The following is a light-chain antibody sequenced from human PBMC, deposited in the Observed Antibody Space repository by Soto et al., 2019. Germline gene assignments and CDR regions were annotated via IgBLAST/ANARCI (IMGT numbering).Light chain of an antibody. J-gene: IGLJ1*01. CDR1: SSNIGAGYD. CDR3: QSFDSSLRGV. Sequence: QSALTQPPSVSRAPGQRVTISCTGSSSNIGAGYDVHWYQQLPGKAPRLLIYGNSNRPSGVPDRFSGSKSGTSASLAITGLQAEDEADYYCQSFDSSLRGVFGTGTRSPS. CDR2: GNS. V-gene: IGLV1-40*01.